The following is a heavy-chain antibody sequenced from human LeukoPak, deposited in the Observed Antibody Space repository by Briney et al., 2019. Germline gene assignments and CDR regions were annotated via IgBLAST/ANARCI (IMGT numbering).Heavy chain of an antibody. Sequence: PGGSLRLSCAASGFTFSSYSMNWVRQAPGKGLEWVSSISSSSSYIYYADSVKGRFTISRDNAKNSLYLQMNSLRAEDTAVYYCAKHSSGWFPSDYWGQGTLVTVPS. J-gene: IGHJ4*02. CDR1: GFTFSSYS. CDR3: AKHSSGWFPSDY. D-gene: IGHD6-19*01. V-gene: IGHV3-21*01. CDR2: ISSSSSYI.